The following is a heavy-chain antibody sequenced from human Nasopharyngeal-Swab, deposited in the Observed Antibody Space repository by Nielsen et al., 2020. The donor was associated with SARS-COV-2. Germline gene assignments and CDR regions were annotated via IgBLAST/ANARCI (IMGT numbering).Heavy chain of an antibody. Sequence: SETLSLTCTVSGGSISSYYWSWIRQPPGKGLEWIGYIYYSGSTNYNPSLKSRVTISVDTSKNQFSLKLSSVTAADTAVYYCARPTYYDFWSGYYTGAWFDPWGQGTLVTVSS. CDR1: GGSISSYY. J-gene: IGHJ5*02. D-gene: IGHD3-3*01. CDR2: IYYSGST. V-gene: IGHV4-59*01. CDR3: ARPTYYDFWSGYYTGAWFDP.